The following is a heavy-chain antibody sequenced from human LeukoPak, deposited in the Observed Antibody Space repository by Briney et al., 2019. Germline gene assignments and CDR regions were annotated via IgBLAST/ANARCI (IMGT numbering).Heavy chain of an antibody. Sequence: PGGSLRLSCAASGFTFSTYAMSWVRQAPGKGLEWVSSISGSGSSTSYADSVKGLFTISRDNSKNTLDLQMNSLRAEDTAIYYCAKGSLRLGELSSWTLDYWGQGTLATVSS. CDR3: AKGSLRLGELSSWTLDY. CDR1: GFTFSTYA. V-gene: IGHV3-23*01. D-gene: IGHD3-16*02. CDR2: ISGSGSST. J-gene: IGHJ4*02.